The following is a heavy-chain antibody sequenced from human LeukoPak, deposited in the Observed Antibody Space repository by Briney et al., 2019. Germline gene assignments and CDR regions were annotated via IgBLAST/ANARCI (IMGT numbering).Heavy chain of an antibody. CDR2: INPSSGST. V-gene: IGHV1-46*01. J-gene: IGHJ4*02. CDR3: AREYGPGGLDY. Sequence: ASVNVSCKASGNTFITAQMHWVRQAPGQGLEWMGIINPSSGSTSYAQKFQGRVTMTRDTSTGTIYMELSSLRSEDTALYYCAREYGPGGLDYWGQGTLVTVSS. CDR1: GNTFITAQ. D-gene: IGHD3-10*01.